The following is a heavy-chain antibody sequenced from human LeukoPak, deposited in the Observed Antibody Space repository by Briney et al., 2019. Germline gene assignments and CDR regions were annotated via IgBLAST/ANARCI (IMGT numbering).Heavy chain of an antibody. Sequence: GGSLRLSCAVSGFTFSSYWMHWVRQVPGEGLVWVSRTNSDGYSIGYADSVKGRFTISRDNAKNTLLLQVNSLRAEDTAVYYCARGGVAGGMDVWGQGTTVTVSS. J-gene: IGHJ6*02. V-gene: IGHV3-74*01. CDR1: GFTFSSYW. D-gene: IGHD6-19*01. CDR3: ARGGVAGGMDV. CDR2: TNSDGYSI.